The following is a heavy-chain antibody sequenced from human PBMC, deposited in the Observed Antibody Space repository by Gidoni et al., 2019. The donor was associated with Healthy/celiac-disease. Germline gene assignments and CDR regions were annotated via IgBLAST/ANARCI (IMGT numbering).Heavy chain of an antibody. CDR3: ARGYYDFWSGYLAYMDV. CDR2: INAGNGNT. CDR1: GYTFTSYA. J-gene: IGHJ6*03. Sequence: QVQLVQSGAEVKKPGASVKVSCKASGYTFTSYAMHWVRQAPGQRLEWMGWINAGNGNTKYSQKFQGRVTITRDTSASTAYMELSSLRSEDTAVYYCARGYYDFWSGYLAYMDVWGKGTTVTVSS. V-gene: IGHV1-3*01. D-gene: IGHD3-3*01.